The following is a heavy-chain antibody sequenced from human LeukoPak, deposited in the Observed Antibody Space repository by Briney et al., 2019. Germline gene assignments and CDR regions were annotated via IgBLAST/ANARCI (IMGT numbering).Heavy chain of an antibody. V-gene: IGHV1-69*13. J-gene: IGHJ4*02. CDR2: IIPIFGTA. CDR1: GGTFSSYA. Sequence: SVKVSCKASGGTFSSYAISWVRQAPGQGLEWMGGIIPIFGTANYAQKFQGRVTITADESTSTAYMELSSLRAEDTAVYYCARVPYYYGSGSYYPFDYWGQGTLVTVSS. CDR3: ARVPYYYGSGSYYPFDY. D-gene: IGHD3-10*01.